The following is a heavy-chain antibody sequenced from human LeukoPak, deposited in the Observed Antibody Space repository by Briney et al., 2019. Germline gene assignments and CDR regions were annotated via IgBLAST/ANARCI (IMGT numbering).Heavy chain of an antibody. J-gene: IGHJ3*02. D-gene: IGHD4-23*01. CDR2: IWYDGSNK. Sequence: GGSLRLSCAASGFTFSSYGMHGVRQAPGKGLEWVAVIWYDGSNKYYADSVKGRFTISRDNSKNTLYLQMNSLRAEDTAVYYCASTVVTPDAFDIWGQGTMVTVSS. V-gene: IGHV3-33*01. CDR1: GFTFSSYG. CDR3: ASTVVTPDAFDI.